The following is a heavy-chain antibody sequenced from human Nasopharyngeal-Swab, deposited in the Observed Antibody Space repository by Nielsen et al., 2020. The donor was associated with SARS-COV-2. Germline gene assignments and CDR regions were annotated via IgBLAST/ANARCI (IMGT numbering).Heavy chain of an antibody. V-gene: IGHV4-4*08. CDR2: SYIRGGT. Sequence: SETLSLTCIVSGDSIWNYYWSWFRQPPGEGLQWIGYSYIRGGTYYSPSLRGRVSISVDTSQNQFSLRLNSVTAADTAVYYCAATPPCALQSGCAFDFWSQGTRVTVSA. D-gene: IGHD3-3*01. CDR3: AATPPCALQSGCAFDF. J-gene: IGHJ3*01. CDR1: GDSIWNYY.